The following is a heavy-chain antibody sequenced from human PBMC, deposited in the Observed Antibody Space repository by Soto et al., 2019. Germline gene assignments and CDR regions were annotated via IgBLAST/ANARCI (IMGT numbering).Heavy chain of an antibody. CDR3: AKHRFRGWLIPPLDY. CDR2: TSRDGNTN. J-gene: IGHJ4*02. CDR1: RLSLSNFG. Sequence: GGSLRLSCVASRLSLSNFGVHWVRQAPGKGLEWVAVTSRDGNTNLYADSVRGRSIVSRHNSKKTVFLKMNSLRAEDTATYYRAKHRFRGWLIPPLDYWGQG. V-gene: IGHV3-30*18. D-gene: IGHD3-3*01.